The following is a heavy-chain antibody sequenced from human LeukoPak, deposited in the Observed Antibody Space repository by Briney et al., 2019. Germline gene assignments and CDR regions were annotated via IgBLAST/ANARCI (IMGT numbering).Heavy chain of an antibody. CDR2: INPDSGGT. CDR1: GYTFTDYY. J-gene: IGHJ4*02. D-gene: IGHD4-23*01. CDR3: ARPFIETPSLGALDY. Sequence: EPSVKVSCKASGYTFTDYYMHWVRQAPGQGLEWMGWINPDSGGTNYAQNFQGRVTMTRDTSISTAYMELSRLRSDDTAVYYCARPFIETPSLGALDYWGQGTLVTVSS. V-gene: IGHV1-2*02.